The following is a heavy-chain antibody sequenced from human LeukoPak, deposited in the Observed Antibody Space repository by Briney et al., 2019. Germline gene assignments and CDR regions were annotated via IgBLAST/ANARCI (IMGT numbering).Heavy chain of an antibody. Sequence: SETLSLTCTVSGDSITNNKYYWGWIRQPPGKGLEWIGILYCTGSTDFSPSLKSRLTISVDTSKNQFSLNLISVTAADTAVYYCVGNNYNWNHYWGQGTLVTVSS. D-gene: IGHD1-1*01. CDR2: LYCTGST. V-gene: IGHV4-39*01. CDR1: GDSITNNKYY. J-gene: IGHJ4*02. CDR3: VGNNYNWNHY.